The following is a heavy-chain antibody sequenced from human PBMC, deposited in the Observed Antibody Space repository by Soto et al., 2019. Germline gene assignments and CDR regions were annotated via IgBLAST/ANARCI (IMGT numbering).Heavy chain of an antibody. J-gene: IGHJ4*02. Sequence: RRLSCAASGFTFSDYYMSWIRQAPGKGLEWVSYISSSSSYTNYADSVKGRFTISRDNARNSLYLQMNSLRAEDTAVYYCARKYGSGSFDYWCQGTLVTVSS. CDR1: GFTFSDYY. D-gene: IGHD6-19*01. CDR3: ARKYGSGSFDY. CDR2: ISSSSSYT. V-gene: IGHV3-11*06.